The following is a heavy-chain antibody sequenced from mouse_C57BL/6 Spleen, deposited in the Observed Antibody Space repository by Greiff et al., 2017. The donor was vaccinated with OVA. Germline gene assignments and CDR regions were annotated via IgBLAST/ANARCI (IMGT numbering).Heavy chain of an antibody. Sequence: EVKLVESGGGLVQPGGSMKLSCAASGFTFSDAWMDWVRQSPEKGLEWVAEIRNKANNHATYYAESVKGRFTISRDDSKSSVYLQMNSLRAEDTGISYCTYYSNYVDFDYWGQGTTLTVSS. D-gene: IGHD2-5*01. CDR3: TYYSNYVDFDY. J-gene: IGHJ2*01. CDR1: GFTFSDAW. V-gene: IGHV6-6*01. CDR2: IRNKANNHAT.